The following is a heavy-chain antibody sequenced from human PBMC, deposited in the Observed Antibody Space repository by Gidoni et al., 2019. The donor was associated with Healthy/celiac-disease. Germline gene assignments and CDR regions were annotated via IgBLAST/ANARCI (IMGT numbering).Heavy chain of an antibody. CDR3: ARGQWLVRGGPFDY. V-gene: IGHV4-31*02. Sequence: TCGGYYWSWIRQHPGKGLEWIGYIYYSGSTYYNPSLKSRVTISVDTSKNQFSLKLSSVTAADTAVYYCARGQWLVRGGPFDYWGQGTLVTVSS. CDR2: IYYSGST. D-gene: IGHD6-19*01. CDR1: TCGGYY. J-gene: IGHJ4*02.